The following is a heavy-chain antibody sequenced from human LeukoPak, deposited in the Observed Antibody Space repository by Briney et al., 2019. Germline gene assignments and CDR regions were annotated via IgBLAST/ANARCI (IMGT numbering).Heavy chain of an antibody. V-gene: IGHV4-61*01. CDR1: GGSVSSGSYY. CDR2: IYSSGST. CDR3: CMKGYCSGGSCYDY. Sequence: PSETLSLTCTVSGGSVSSGSYYWSWIRQPPGKELEWIGHIYSSGSTKYNPSLKSRVTISVDTSKNQFSLKLSSVTAADTAVYYCCMKGYCSGGSCYDYWGQGTLVTVSS. J-gene: IGHJ4*02. D-gene: IGHD2-15*01.